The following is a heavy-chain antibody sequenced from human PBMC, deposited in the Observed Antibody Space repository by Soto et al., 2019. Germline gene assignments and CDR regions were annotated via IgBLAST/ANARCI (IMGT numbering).Heavy chain of an antibody. V-gene: IGHV3-11*01. J-gene: IGHJ6*02. CDR2: ISSEGTTT. Sequence: PGGSLRLSCAASGFTISDYYMTWIRQAPGKGLEWVSYISSEGTTTYYADSVRDRFSISLDNAKNSVYLQMNSLRADDSGVYYCARGLEGSGSHWLGYNYYAMDVWGQGTTVTVSS. CDR3: ARGLEGSGSHWLGYNYYAMDV. D-gene: IGHD3-10*01. CDR1: GFTISDYY.